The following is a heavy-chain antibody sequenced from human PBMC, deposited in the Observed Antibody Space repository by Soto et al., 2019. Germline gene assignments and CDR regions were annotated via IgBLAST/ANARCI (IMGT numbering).Heavy chain of an antibody. D-gene: IGHD6-6*01. CDR1: GGSFSGYY. V-gene: IGHV4-34*01. J-gene: IGHJ5*02. CDR2: INHSGST. Sequence: QVQLQQWGAGLLKPSETLSLTCAVYGGSFSGYYWSWIRQPPGKWLEWIGEINHSGSTNYNPSLKSRVTISVDTSKNQFSLKLSSVTAADTAVYYCARGGRIAARPFLIWFDPWGQGTLVTVSS. CDR3: ARGGRIAARPFLIWFDP.